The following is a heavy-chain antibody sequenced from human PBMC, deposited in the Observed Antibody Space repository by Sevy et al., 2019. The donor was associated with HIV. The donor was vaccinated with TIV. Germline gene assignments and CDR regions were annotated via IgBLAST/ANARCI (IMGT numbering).Heavy chain of an antibody. J-gene: IGHJ4*02. CDR3: ARGLYCSSTSCYDD. CDR1: GYTFTSYD. Sequence: ASVKVSCKASGYTFTSYDINWVRQATGQGLEWMGWMNPNSGNKGYAQMFQGRVTMTRNTSISTAYMERSSLRSEDTAVYYWARGLYCSSTSCYDDWGQGTLVTVSS. CDR2: MNPNSGNK. V-gene: IGHV1-8*01. D-gene: IGHD2-2*01.